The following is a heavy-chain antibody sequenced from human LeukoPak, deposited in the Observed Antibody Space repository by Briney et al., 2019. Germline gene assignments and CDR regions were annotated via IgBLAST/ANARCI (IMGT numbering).Heavy chain of an antibody. D-gene: IGHD1-26*01. CDR1: GYSFTSNW. V-gene: IGHV5-10-1*01. Sequence: GESLKISCNGSGYSFTSNWISWVRQMPGKGLEWMGRIDPSDSHVNYSPSFQGHVTISVDKSISTAYLQWSSLRASDTAMYYCARQGRGSYRRDFDYWGQGTLVTVSS. CDR3: ARQGRGSYRRDFDY. J-gene: IGHJ4*02. CDR2: IDPSDSHV.